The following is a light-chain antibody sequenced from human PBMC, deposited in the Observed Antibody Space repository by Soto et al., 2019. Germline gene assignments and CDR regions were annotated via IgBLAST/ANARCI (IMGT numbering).Light chain of an antibody. CDR3: SSYSSSATHYV. V-gene: IGLV2-14*01. Sequence: SVLTQPASVSGSPGQSITISCIGTSSDIGPYNYVSWYQQHPDKAPKLILYEVTNRPSGASDRFSGSKSGNAAFLTISGLQAEDEADYYCSSYSSSATHYVFGTGTKVNVL. CDR2: EVT. J-gene: IGLJ1*01. CDR1: SSDIGPYNY.